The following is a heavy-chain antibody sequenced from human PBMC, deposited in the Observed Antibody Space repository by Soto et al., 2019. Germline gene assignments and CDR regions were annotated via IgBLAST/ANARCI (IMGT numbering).Heavy chain of an antibody. Sequence: GGSLRLSCAASGFTFSSYSMTWFRQAPGKGLEWVSYISSSSSTIYYADSLKGRFTISRDNSENTLFLQMNSLRAEDTAVYYCAYFTALNYYYGMDFWCQGTTVTVFS. CDR3: AYFTALNYYYGMDF. V-gene: IGHV3-48*01. CDR2: ISSSSSTI. J-gene: IGHJ6*02. D-gene: IGHD1-26*01. CDR1: GFTFSSYS.